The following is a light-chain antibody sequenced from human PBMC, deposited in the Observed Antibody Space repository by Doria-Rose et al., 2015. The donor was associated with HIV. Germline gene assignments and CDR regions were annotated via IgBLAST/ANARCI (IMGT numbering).Light chain of an antibody. CDR1: QHISNY. J-gene: IGKJ1*01. CDR2: TAS. Sequence: DIRMTQSPSSLSASVGDRVTITCRASQHISNYLNWYQQKPGKAPKLLIYTASSFQSGVPSRFSGSGSGTGFTLTINSLQPEDFAGYYCQQSYSTPRTFGQGTKVEIK. V-gene: IGKV1-39*01. CDR3: QQSYSTPRT.